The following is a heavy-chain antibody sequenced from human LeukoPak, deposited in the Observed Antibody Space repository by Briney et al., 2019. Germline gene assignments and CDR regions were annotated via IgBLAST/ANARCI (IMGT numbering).Heavy chain of an antibody. CDR3: ARTSYSSSWYGSRMVTAIDY. D-gene: IGHD6-13*01. CDR2: IYYSGST. J-gene: IGHJ4*02. CDR1: GGSISSSSYY. Sequence: PSETLSLTCTVSGGSISSSSYYWGWIRQPPGKGLEWIGYIYYSGSTNYNPSLKSRVTISVDTSKNQFSLKLSSVTAADTAVYYCARTSYSSSWYGSRMVTAIDYWGQGTLVTVSS. V-gene: IGHV4-61*05.